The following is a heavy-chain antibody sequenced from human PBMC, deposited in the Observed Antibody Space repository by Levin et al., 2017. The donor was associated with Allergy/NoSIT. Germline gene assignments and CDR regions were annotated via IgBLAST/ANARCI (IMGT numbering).Heavy chain of an antibody. V-gene: IGHV3-13*04. CDR3: ARSQPYYGFGELLPRKRPWYFDL. J-gene: IGHJ2*01. D-gene: IGHD3-10*01. CDR2: IGTAGDT. Sequence: GESLKISCAASGFTFSSYDMHWVRQATGKGLEWVSAIGTAGDTYYPGSVKGRFTISRENAKNSLYLQMNSLRAGDTAVYYCARSQPYYGFGELLPRKRPWYFDLWGRGTLVTVSS. CDR1: GFTFSSYD.